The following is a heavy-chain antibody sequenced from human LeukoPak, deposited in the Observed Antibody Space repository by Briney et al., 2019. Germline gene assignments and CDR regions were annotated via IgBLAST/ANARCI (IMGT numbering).Heavy chain of an antibody. Sequence: SEALSLTCTVSGASISPYYWTWIRQPAGKGLEWIGHISTSGSTNYNPSLKSRVTMSLDTSKSQFSLKLNSVTAADTAVYYCAKEGITRGVIDYWGQGALVTVSS. CDR2: ISTSGST. J-gene: IGHJ4*02. CDR1: GASISPYY. V-gene: IGHV4-4*07. CDR3: AKEGITRGVIDY. D-gene: IGHD3-10*01.